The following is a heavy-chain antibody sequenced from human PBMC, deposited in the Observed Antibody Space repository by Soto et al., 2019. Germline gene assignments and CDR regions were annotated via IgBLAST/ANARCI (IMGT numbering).Heavy chain of an antibody. Sequence: QVQLVQSGAEVKKPGASVKVSCKASGYTFTGYYMHWVRQAPGQGLEWMGWINPNSGGTNYAQKFQGWVTMTRDTSLSTAYMELSRLRSDDTAVYYCARDRGGGSSYGMDVWGQGTTVTVSS. CDR3: ARDRGGGSSYGMDV. D-gene: IGHD2-15*01. CDR2: INPNSGGT. J-gene: IGHJ6*02. V-gene: IGHV1-2*04. CDR1: GYTFTGYY.